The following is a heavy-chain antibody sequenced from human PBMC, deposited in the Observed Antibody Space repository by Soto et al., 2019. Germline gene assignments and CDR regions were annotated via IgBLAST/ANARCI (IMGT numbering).Heavy chain of an antibody. CDR3: AKRSSSSTFDY. CDR2: ISGSDDST. Sequence: GGSLRLSCAASGFTFSSYAMSWVRQAPGKGLEWVSVISGSDDSTYYADSVKGRFTISRDNSKNTLYLQMNSLRAEDTAVYFCAKRSSSSTFDYWGQGTLVTVSS. CDR1: GFTFSSYA. J-gene: IGHJ4*02. D-gene: IGHD6-6*01. V-gene: IGHV3-23*01.